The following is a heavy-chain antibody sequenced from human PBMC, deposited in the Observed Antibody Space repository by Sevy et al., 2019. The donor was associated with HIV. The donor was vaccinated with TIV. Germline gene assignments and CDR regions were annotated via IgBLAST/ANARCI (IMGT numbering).Heavy chain of an antibody. CDR2: IYYSGST. CDR1: GGSVSSGSYY. V-gene: IGHV4-61*01. Sequence: SETLSLTCTVSGGSVSSGSYYWSWIRQPPGKGLEWFGYIYYSGSTNYNPSLKSRVTISVDTSKNQFSLKLSSVTAADTAVYYCARGYSSGWYYFDYWGQGTLVTVSS. J-gene: IGHJ4*02. CDR3: ARGYSSGWYYFDY. D-gene: IGHD6-19*01.